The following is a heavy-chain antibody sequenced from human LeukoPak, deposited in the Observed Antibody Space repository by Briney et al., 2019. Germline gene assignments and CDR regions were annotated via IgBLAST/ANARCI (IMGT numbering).Heavy chain of an antibody. CDR3: AKLRRSYIAAADNWFDP. CDR2: ISGSGGST. V-gene: IGHV3-23*01. Sequence: AGGSLRLSCAASGFTFSSYAMSWVRQAPEKGLEWVSAISGSGGSTYYADSVKGRFTISRDNSKNTLYLQMNSLRAEDTAVYYCAKLRRSYIAAADNWFDPWGQGTLVTVSS. J-gene: IGHJ5*02. CDR1: GFTFSSYA. D-gene: IGHD6-13*01.